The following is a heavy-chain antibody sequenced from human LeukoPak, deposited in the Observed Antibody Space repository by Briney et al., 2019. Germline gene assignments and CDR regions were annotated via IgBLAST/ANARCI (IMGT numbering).Heavy chain of an antibody. CDR3: ARVDHYDFWVFP. CDR1: GDSISTGTYY. V-gene: IGHV4-61*09. Sequence: SETLSLTCTVSGDSISTGTYYWSWIRQPAGKGLEWIGQIMIGGNTDYNPSLKSRVTISVDTSKNQFSLKLSSVTAADTAVYYCARVDHYDFWVFPWGQGTLVTVSS. D-gene: IGHD3-3*01. CDR2: IMIGGNT. J-gene: IGHJ5*02.